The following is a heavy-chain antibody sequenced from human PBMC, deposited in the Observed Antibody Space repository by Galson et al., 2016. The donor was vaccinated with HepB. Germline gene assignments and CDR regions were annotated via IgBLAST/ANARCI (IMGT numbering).Heavy chain of an antibody. CDR1: GDSIRNVGRH. D-gene: IGHD6-25*01. J-gene: IGHJ4*02. Sequence: ETLSLTCTVSGDSIRNVGRHWGWFRQSPGKGLEYIGSIHSSVTSYYNPSLTSRITVSADTSRNQFFLSLTSVTAADTAIYYCVRLGTAAAVANRRGSIYWSQGTRVSVSS. V-gene: IGHV4-39*01. CDR2: IHSSVTS. CDR3: VRLGTAAAVANRRGSIY.